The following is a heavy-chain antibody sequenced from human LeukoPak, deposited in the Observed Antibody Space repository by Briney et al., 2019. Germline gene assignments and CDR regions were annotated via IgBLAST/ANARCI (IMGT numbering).Heavy chain of an antibody. D-gene: IGHD1-26*01. J-gene: IGHJ3*02. CDR3: ARDLRRSYGAFDI. CDR1: GGSISSYH. Sequence: PSEXLSLTCTVSGGSISSYHWSWIRQPAGKGLEWIGRIYTSGSTNYNPSLTSRVTMSVDTSKNQFSLKLSSVTAADTAVYYCARDLRRSYGAFDIWGQGTMVTVSS. CDR2: IYTSGST. V-gene: IGHV4-4*07.